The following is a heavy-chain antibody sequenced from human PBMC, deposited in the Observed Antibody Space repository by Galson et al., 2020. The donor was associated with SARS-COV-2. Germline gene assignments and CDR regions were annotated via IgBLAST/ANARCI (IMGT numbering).Heavy chain of an antibody. D-gene: IGHD3-9*01. CDR1: GGSVTSRSYF. CDR2: SHYRGKV. Sequence: SETLSLTCIVSGGSVTSRSYFWGWIRQPPGKGLEWIGSSHYRGKVSYTPSLKSRVTISADTSKNQFSLRLNSVTAADTAVYYCARQSIAIGVWLEGGDWFDPWGQGILVTVSS. CDR3: ARQSIAIGVWLEGGDWFDP. J-gene: IGHJ5*02. V-gene: IGHV4-39*01.